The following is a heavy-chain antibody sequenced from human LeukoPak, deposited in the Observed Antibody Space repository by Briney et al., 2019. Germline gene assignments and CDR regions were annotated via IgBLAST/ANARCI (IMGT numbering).Heavy chain of an antibody. J-gene: IGHJ4*02. V-gene: IGHV3-7*01. CDR3: ATTFGGGIVQY. Sequence: PGGSLRLSCVVSGVTLGSYWMSWVRQAPGKGLEWVATIKPDGSDKNYVDSVTGRFTVSRDNPKTSLYLQMNSLRAEDTAVYYCATTFGGGIVQYWGQGIQVTVSS. D-gene: IGHD3-16*02. CDR1: GVTLGSYW. CDR2: IKPDGSDK.